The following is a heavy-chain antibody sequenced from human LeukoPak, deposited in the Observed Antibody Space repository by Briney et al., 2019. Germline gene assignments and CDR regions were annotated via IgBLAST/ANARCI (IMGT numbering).Heavy chain of an antibody. CDR2: IKEDGSEI. CDR1: AFTFSNYW. Sequence: GGSLILSCAASAFTFSNYWMSWVRQAPGKGLEWVANIKEDGSEIYYVDSVKGRFTISRDNAKNSLYLQLSSLRAEDTAVYYCASQFWWAAVVGPALDCWGQGSLVTVSS. V-gene: IGHV3-7*05. CDR3: ASQFWWAAVVGPALDC. D-gene: IGHD2-21*01. J-gene: IGHJ4*02.